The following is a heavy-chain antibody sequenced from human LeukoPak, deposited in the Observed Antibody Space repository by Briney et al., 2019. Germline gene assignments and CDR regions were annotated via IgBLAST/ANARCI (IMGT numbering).Heavy chain of an antibody. V-gene: IGHV3-7*01. CDR1: GFTFSTYW. J-gene: IGHJ4*02. D-gene: IGHD1-14*01. CDR3: ARDSFYCPDDY. CDR2: IKEDESEK. Sequence: GGALRLSCAASGFTFSTYWMSWVRQAPGKGLEWVANIKEDESEKYYVDSVKGRFTISRDNAKNSLYLQMNSLRAEDTAVYYCARDSFYCPDDYWGQGALVTVSS.